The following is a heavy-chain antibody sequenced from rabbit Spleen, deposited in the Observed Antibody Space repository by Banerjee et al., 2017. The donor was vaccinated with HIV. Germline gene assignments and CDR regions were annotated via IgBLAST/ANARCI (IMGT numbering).Heavy chain of an antibody. Sequence: QEHLKESGGGLVQPGGSLKLSCKASGFSFGDRDVMCWVRQAPGKGLEWIACINAATGRPVYATWAKGRFTISKTSSTTVTLQMTSLTAADTATYFCARDTSSSFSSYGMDLWGPGTLVTVS. J-gene: IGHJ6*01. V-gene: IGHV1S45*01. CDR3: ARDTSSSFSSYGMDL. CDR2: INAATGRP. CDR1: GFSFGDRDV. D-gene: IGHD1-1*01.